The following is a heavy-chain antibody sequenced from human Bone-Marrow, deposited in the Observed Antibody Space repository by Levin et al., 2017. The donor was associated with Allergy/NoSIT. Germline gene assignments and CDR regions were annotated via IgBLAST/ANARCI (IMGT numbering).Heavy chain of an antibody. CDR3: ARHHSSTFDI. CDR1: GFTFSDYW. CDR2: INQDERER. V-gene: IGHV3-7*01. Sequence: PGGSLRLSCAASGFTFSDYWMTWVRQAPGKGLEWLANINQDERERYYVASVMARFTVSRDNAKNSLYLQMNSLRAEDTAVYFCARHHSSTFDIWGQGTMVTVSS. D-gene: IGHD1-14*01. J-gene: IGHJ3*02.